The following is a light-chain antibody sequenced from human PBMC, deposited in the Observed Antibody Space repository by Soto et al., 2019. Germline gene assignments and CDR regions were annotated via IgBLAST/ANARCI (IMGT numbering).Light chain of an antibody. Sequence: QSALPQPASVSGSPGQSITISCTGTSSDVGGYINVSWYQQNPGTSPKLIIYEVRNRPSGVSNRFSGSKSGNTASLIISGLPAEDEGDYYCSSYTASSTWVFGGGTKVTVL. V-gene: IGLV2-14*01. CDR3: SSYTASSTWV. CDR2: EVR. J-gene: IGLJ3*02. CDR1: SSDVGGYIN.